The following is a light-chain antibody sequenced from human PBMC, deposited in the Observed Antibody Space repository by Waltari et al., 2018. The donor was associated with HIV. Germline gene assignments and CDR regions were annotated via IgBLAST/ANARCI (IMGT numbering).Light chain of an antibody. V-gene: IGLV1-40*01. CDR1: TSNIGAAYD. Sequence: QSVLTQPPSVSGAPGPRLTLSCTGSTSNIGAAYDVHRSQQTPGTAPKHLISVNKNRPSGVPARFSSAMSGTSASLPITGLQAEDEADYFCQSYDITLSASVVFGGGTKLTVL. J-gene: IGLJ2*01. CDR3: QSYDITLSASVV. CDR2: VNK.